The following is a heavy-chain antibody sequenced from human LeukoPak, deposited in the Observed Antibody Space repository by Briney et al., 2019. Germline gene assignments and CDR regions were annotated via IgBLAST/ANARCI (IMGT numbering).Heavy chain of an antibody. Sequence: ASVKVSCKASGDTFAGYYVHWVRQAPGQGLEWMGIINPSGGSTRYAQKFQGRVTMTRDMSTSTVYMELSSLRSEDTAVYYCARDLRTIAVAGIGAFDIWGQGTMVTVSS. D-gene: IGHD6-19*01. CDR1: GDTFAGYY. V-gene: IGHV1-46*01. CDR3: ARDLRTIAVAGIGAFDI. J-gene: IGHJ3*02. CDR2: INPSGGST.